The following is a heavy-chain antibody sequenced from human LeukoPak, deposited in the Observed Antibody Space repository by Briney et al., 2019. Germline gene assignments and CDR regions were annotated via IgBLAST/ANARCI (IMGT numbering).Heavy chain of an antibody. J-gene: IGHJ4*02. Sequence: GGSLRLSCAASGFTFSDYYMSWTRQAPGKGLEWVSYISGSGSTIYYADSVKGRFTISRDNAKNSLYLQMNSLRAEDTAVYYCARGVAGATTSSMVFDYWGQGTLVTVSS. D-gene: IGHD1-26*01. V-gene: IGHV3-11*01. CDR1: GFTFSDYY. CDR2: ISGSGSTI. CDR3: ARGVAGATTSSMVFDY.